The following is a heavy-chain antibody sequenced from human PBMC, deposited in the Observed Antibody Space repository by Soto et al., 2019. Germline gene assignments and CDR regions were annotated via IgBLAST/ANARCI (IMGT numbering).Heavy chain of an antibody. J-gene: IGHJ5*02. D-gene: IGHD3-3*01. CDR1: GGSLSNYY. CDR2: IFHSGSI. CDR3: GRSLFWRGFFNWFHP. V-gene: IGHV4-59*01. Sequence: ETLSLTCSVSGGSLSNYYWSWIRQPPGKGLEWIGYIFHSGSINFNPSLESRVTMSVDTSKNQFSLNLSSVTAADTAIYYCGRSLFWRGFFNWFHPLGQGTLVTVSS.